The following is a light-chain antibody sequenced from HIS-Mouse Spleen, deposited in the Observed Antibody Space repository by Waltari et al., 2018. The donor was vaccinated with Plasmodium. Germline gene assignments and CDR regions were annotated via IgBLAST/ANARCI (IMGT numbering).Light chain of an antibody. J-gene: IGLJ2*01. CDR3: QSADSSGTYQV. V-gene: IGLV3-25*03. CDR1: ALPKQY. Sequence: SYELTQPPSVSVSPGQTARLPCSGTALPKQYAYWYQQKPGQAPVLVIYKDSERPSGIPERFSGSSSGTTVTLTISGVQAEDEADYYCQSADSSGTYQVFGGGTKLTVL. CDR2: KDS.